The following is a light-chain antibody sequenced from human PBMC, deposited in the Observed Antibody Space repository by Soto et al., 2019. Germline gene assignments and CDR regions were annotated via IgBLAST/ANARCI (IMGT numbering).Light chain of an antibody. Sequence: EIVMTQSPATLSVSPGESATLSCRASQSVRSNLAWYQQKPGQAPRLLIYGASSRATGIPDRFSGSGSGTEFSLTISRLEPEDFAVYYCHQYGISPFGGGTKVEIK. J-gene: IGKJ4*01. V-gene: IGKV3-20*01. CDR2: GAS. CDR1: QSVRSN. CDR3: HQYGISP.